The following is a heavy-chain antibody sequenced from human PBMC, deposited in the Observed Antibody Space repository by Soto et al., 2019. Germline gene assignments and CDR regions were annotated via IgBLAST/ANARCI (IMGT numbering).Heavy chain of an antibody. Sequence: SQTLSLTCAISGDSVSSNSAAWNWIRQSPSRGLEWLGRTYYRSKWYNDYAVSVKSRITINPDTSKNQFSLQLNSVTPEDTAVYYCARVELESWSGSSDNYYYYGMDVWGQGTTVTVSS. CDR1: GDSVSSNSAA. D-gene: IGHD6-6*01. V-gene: IGHV6-1*01. CDR3: ARVELESWSGSSDNYYYYGMDV. J-gene: IGHJ6*02. CDR2: TYYRSKWYN.